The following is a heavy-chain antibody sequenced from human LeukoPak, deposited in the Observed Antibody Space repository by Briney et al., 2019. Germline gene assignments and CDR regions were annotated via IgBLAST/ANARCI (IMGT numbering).Heavy chain of an antibody. V-gene: IGHV3-21*01. CDR2: ISSSSSYI. D-gene: IGHD2-15*01. CDR1: GFTFSSYS. CDR3: ARPREGYCSGGSCFNYYYYYGMDV. Sequence: GGSLRLSCAASGFTFSSYSMNWVRQAPGKGLEWVSSISSSSSYIYYADSVKGRFTTSRDNAKNSLYLQMNSLRAEDTAVYYCARPREGYCSGGSCFNYYYYYGMDVWGQGILVTVSS. J-gene: IGHJ6*02.